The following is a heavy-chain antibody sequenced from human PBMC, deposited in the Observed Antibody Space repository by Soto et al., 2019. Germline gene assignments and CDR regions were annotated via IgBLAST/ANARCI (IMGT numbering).Heavy chain of an antibody. CDR2: INPNSGGT. J-gene: IGHJ6*03. CDR1: GYTFTGYY. V-gene: IGHV1-2*04. CDR3: ARGVERYSTPNYYYYMDV. D-gene: IGHD4-4*01. Sequence: ASVKVSCKASGYTFTGYYMHWVRQAPGQGLEWMGWINPNSGGTNYAQKFQGWVTMTRDTSISTAYMELSRLRSDDTAVYYCARGVERYSTPNYYYYMDVWGKGTTVTVSS.